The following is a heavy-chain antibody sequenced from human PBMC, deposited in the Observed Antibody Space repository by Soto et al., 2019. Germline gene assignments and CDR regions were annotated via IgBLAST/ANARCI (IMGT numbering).Heavy chain of an antibody. V-gene: IGHV4-4*02. Sequence: QVQLQESGPGLVKPSGTLSLTCAVSGGSISSHNWWSWVRQTPGEGLEWIGEIYHGAPANYNPSLRSRVTISPDESKYQLSLKMSSVTAADTAVYYCTHQTISYTLDVWGQGTTVTVSS. D-gene: IGHD1-1*01. J-gene: IGHJ6*02. CDR1: GGSISSHNW. CDR2: IYHGAPA. CDR3: THQTISYTLDV.